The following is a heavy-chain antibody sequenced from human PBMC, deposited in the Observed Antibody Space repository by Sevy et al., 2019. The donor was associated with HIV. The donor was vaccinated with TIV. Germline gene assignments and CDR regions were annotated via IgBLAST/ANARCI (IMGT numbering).Heavy chain of an antibody. CDR3: ARDRGEILRSAFDY. V-gene: IGHV3-48*03. J-gene: IGHJ4*02. D-gene: IGHD3-16*01. CDR2: ISSSGNTI. CDR1: GFTFSSFE. Sequence: GGSLRLSCAASGFTFSSFEMNWVRQAPGKGLEWVSYISSSGNTISYSDSVKGRFTISRDNAKNSLYLQMNSLRVEDTAIYYCARDRGEILRSAFDYWGQGTLVTVSS.